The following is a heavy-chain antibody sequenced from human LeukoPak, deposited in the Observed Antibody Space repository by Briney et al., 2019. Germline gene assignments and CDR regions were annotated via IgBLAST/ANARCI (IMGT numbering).Heavy chain of an antibody. CDR3: GSGSVFVLEY. CDR1: GINVSDNY. V-gene: IGHV3-53*01. J-gene: IGHJ4*02. Sequence: GGSLRLSCAASGINVSDNYIKWVRQAPGKGLEGISILYAGGSYYYADFVKGRFIISRNTLRNVVFLQMSSLSVENTAVYYCGSGSVFVLEYWGQGTLVTVSS. CDR2: LYAGGSY. D-gene: IGHD3-10*01.